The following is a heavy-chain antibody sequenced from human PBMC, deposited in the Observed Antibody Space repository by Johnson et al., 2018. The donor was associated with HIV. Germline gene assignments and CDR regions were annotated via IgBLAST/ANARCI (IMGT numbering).Heavy chain of an antibody. CDR1: KFTFSSYP. CDR3: ARDHGQLWLLPAFDI. V-gene: IGHV3-30*04. D-gene: IGHD5-18*01. J-gene: IGHJ3*02. CDR2: ISYDGSNK. Sequence: QVQLVESGGGVVQPGRSLRLSCAASKFTFSSYPMHWVRQAPGKGLEWVALISYDGSNKYYADSVKGRFTISRDNSKNTLYLQMNSLRVEDTAVYYCARDHGQLWLLPAFDIWGQGKMVTVSS.